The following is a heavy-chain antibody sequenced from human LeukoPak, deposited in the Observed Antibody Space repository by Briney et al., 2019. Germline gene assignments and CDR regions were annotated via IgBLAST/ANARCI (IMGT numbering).Heavy chain of an antibody. V-gene: IGHV1-18*01. CDR1: GYTFSSYV. D-gene: IGHD6-13*01. Sequence: ASVKVSCKASGYTFSSYVISWVRQAPGQGIEWMGWISSYNGNTNYAQKLQGRVTMTTDTPTSTAYMELRSLRSDDTAVYYCAAGIAAAVYFDYWGQGTLVTVSS. CDR2: ISSYNGNT. CDR3: AAGIAAAVYFDY. J-gene: IGHJ4*02.